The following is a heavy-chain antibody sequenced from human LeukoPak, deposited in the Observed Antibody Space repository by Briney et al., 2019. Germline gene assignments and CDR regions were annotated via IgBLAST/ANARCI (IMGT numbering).Heavy chain of an antibody. CDR2: IWYDGSNK. J-gene: IGHJ3*02. V-gene: IGHV3-33*01. CDR1: GFTFSSYG. D-gene: IGHD2-2*01. Sequence: GGSLRLSCAASGFTFSSYGMHWVRQAPGKGLEWVAVIWYDGSNKYYADSVKSRFTISRDNSKNTLYLQMNSLRAEDTAVYYCARDQYCSSTSCYDRAFDIWGQGTMVTVSS. CDR3: ARDQYCSSTSCYDRAFDI.